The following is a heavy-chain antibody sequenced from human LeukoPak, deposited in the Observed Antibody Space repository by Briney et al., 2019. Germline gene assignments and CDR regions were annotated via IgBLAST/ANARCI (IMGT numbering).Heavy chain of an antibody. CDR2: ISNDGNEK. CDR3: ARDGGYTGGWTYGAGDY. V-gene: IGHV3-30*04. D-gene: IGHD2-8*02. Sequence: GGSLRLSCAASGFTFSAYVMHWVRQAPGKGLECVAGISNDGNEKYYAGSVKGRFSISRDNSKNTLYLQMSSLRTEDTAVYYCARDGGYTGGWTYGAGDYWGQGTLVTVSS. J-gene: IGHJ4*01. CDR1: GFTFSAYV.